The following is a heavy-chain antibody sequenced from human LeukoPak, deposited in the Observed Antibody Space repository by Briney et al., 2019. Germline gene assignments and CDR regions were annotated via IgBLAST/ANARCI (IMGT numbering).Heavy chain of an antibody. Sequence: PGGTLRLSCAASGFTFSSYGMSWVHQAPGKGLEWVSAISGSGGSTYYADSVKGRFTISRDNSKNTLYLQMNSLRAEDTAVYYCAKLFSITMVRGVIIDYGYFDYWGQGTLVTVSS. CDR2: ISGSGGST. CDR3: AKLFSITMVRGVIIDYGYFDY. J-gene: IGHJ4*02. CDR1: GFTFSSYG. D-gene: IGHD3-10*01. V-gene: IGHV3-23*01.